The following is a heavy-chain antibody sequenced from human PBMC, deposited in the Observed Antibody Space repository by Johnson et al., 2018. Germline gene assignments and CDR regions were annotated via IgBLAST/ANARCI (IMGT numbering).Heavy chain of an antibody. CDR2: ISYDGSNK. D-gene: IGHD2-2*01. CDR1: GFTFSTYG. CDR3: AKSPRHFSRTSCYLDY. J-gene: IGHJ4*02. Sequence: QVQLVQSGGGVVQPGRSLRLSCAASGFTFSTYGMHWVRQAPGKGLEWVTVISYDGSNKYYADSVKGRFTISRDNSKNTLYLQMNSLRAEDTAVYYCAKSPRHFSRTSCYLDYRGQGTPVTVSS. V-gene: IGHV3-30*18.